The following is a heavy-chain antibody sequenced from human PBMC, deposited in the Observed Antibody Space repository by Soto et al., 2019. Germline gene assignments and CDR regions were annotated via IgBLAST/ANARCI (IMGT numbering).Heavy chain of an antibody. V-gene: IGHV4-39*01. J-gene: IGHJ4*02. Sequence: QLQLQESGPGLVKPSETLSLTCTVSGGSISSSSYYWGWIRQPPGKGLEWIGSIYYSGSTYYNPSLKSRVTISVDTSKNQFSLKLSSVTAADTAVYYCARLYYYGSGSPAHFDYWGQGTLVTVSS. CDR2: IYYSGST. CDR3: ARLYYYGSGSPAHFDY. CDR1: GGSISSSSYY. D-gene: IGHD3-10*01.